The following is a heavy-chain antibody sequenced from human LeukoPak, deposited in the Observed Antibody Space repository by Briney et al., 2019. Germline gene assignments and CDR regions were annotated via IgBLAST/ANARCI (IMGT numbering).Heavy chain of an antibody. CDR2: ISAYNGNT. V-gene: IGHV1-18*01. D-gene: IGHD6-19*01. J-gene: IGHJ5*01. CDR3: ARAPGYSGGRYRGFFWFDS. CDR1: GYTFTSYG. Sequence: ASVKVSCKASGYTFTSYGISWVRQAPGQGLEWMGWISAYNGNTNYAQKLQGRVTMTTDTSTSTAYMELRSLRSDDTAVYYCARAPGYSGGRYRGFFWFDSWGQGTLVTVSS.